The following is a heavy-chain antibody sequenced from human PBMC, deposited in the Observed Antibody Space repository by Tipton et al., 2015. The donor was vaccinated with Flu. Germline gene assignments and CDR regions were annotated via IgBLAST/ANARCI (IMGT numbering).Heavy chain of an antibody. CDR2: ISSTGRSI. CDR3: ARASLDDYGDSYYFDY. CDR1: GFTFSDCE. D-gene: IGHD4-17*01. V-gene: IGHV3-48*03. Sequence: CAASGFTFSDCEMNWVRQAPGKGLEWVSYISSTGRSIYYADSVMGRFTISRDNAKNSLYLQVNSLRVEDTAVYYCARASLDDYGDSYYFDYWGQGTLVAVSS. J-gene: IGHJ4*02.